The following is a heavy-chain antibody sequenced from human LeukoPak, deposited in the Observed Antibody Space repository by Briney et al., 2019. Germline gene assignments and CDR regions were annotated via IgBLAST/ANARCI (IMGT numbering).Heavy chain of an antibody. CDR2: IKQDGSEK. CDR1: GFTFSSYW. Sequence: PGGSLRLSCAASGFTFSSYWMSWVRQAPGKGLEWVANIKQDGSEKYYVDSVKGRFTISRDNTRKSLYLQINNLRAEDTAVYYCARKTASDPFDCWGQGTLVTVAS. V-gene: IGHV3-7*03. CDR3: ARKTASDPFDC. J-gene: IGHJ4*02.